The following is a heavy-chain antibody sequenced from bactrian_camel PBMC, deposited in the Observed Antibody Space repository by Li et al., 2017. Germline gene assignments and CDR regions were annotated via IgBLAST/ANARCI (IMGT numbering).Heavy chain of an antibody. Sequence: HVQLVESGGGSVQVGGSLTLSCTASEFTFEDSDVGWYRQVLDFECEWISTISSDGGATYADSVKGRFTISQDNSKTTTWLQMNNLKLDDTAMYYCVRDLQGDVGHGYWGQGTQVTVS. CDR3: VRDLQGDVGHGY. J-gene: IGHJ4*01. CDR2: TISSDGGA. V-gene: IGHV3S63*01. CDR1: EFTFEDSD. D-gene: IGHD2*01.